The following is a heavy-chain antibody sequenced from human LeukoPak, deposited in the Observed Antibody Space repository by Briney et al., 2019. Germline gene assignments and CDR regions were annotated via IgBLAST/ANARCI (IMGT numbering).Heavy chain of an antibody. CDR3: ARRGLDEGYCSGGSCYIDP. V-gene: IGHV4-30-2*01. CDR2: IYHSGST. J-gene: IGHJ5*02. D-gene: IGHD2-15*01. CDR1: GGSISSGGYY. Sequence: PSQTLSLTCTVSGGSISSGGYYWSWIRQPPGKGLEWIGYIYHSGSTYYNPSLKSRVTISVDRSKNQFSLKLSSVTAADTAVYYCARRGLDEGYCSGGSCYIDPWGQGTLVIVST.